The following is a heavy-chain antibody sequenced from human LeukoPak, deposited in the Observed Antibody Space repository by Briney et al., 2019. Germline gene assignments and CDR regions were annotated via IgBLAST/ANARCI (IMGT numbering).Heavy chain of an antibody. J-gene: IGHJ4*02. CDR1: GFSFSVYY. Sequence: GGSLRLSCAASGFSFSVYYMAWVRQAPGKGLEWVGLSRNKENRYSTEYGASVKGRVTISRDDSKNLMYLEMKSLKSEGTAVYYCVREYFGGYDYWGQGTLVTVSS. CDR2: SRNKENRYST. CDR3: VREYFGGYDY. D-gene: IGHD2-15*01. V-gene: IGHV3-72*01.